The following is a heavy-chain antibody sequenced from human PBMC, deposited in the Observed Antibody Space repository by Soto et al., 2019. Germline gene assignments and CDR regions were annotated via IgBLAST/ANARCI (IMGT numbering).Heavy chain of an antibody. J-gene: IGHJ5*02. CDR3: ALPTDHYDSSGSYNWFDP. CDR1: GFTFSSYA. V-gene: IGHV3-30-3*01. D-gene: IGHD3-22*01. CDR2: ISYDGSNK. Sequence: PGGSLRLSCAASGFTFSSYAVHWVRQAPGKGLEWVAVISYDGSNKYYADSVKGRFTISRDNSKDTLYLQMNSLRSEDTAVYYCALPTDHYDSSGSYNWFDPWGQGTLVTVSS.